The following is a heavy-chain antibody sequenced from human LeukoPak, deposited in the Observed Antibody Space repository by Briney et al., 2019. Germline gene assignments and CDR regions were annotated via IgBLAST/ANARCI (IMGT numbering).Heavy chain of an antibody. V-gene: IGHV3-9*03. CDR1: GFTFDDYA. CDR3: AKGGSGYWDYFDY. CDR2: ISWNSGSI. D-gene: IGHD3-22*01. Sequence: PGRSLRLSCAASGFTFDDYAMHWVRQAPGKGLEWVSGISWNSGSIGYADSVKGRFTISRDNAKNSLYLQMNSLRAEDMALYYCAKGGSGYWDYFDYWGQGTLVTVSS. J-gene: IGHJ4*02.